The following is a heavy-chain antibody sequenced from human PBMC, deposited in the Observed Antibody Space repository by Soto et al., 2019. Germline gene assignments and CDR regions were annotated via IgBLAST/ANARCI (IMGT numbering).Heavy chain of an antibody. D-gene: IGHD3-22*01. V-gene: IGHV4-59*01. CDR2: VYYPGIL. J-gene: IGHJ4*02. CDR3: ARGCTVRNYADGRSDYFYFFDY. CDR1: ADSISTFY. Sequence: PSETLSLTSTVSADSISTFYWGWIRQSPGKALEWIGYVYYPGILNHNPPLQSRVTISVDRSKNQFSLKLSSANAADTAVYYCARGCTVRNYADGRSDYFYFFDYWVWGTQVTVSS.